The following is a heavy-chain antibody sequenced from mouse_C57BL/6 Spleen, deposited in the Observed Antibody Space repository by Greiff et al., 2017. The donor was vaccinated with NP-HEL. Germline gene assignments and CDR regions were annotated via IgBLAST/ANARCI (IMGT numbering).Heavy chain of an antibody. CDR1: GYTFTDYN. D-gene: IGHD1-1*01. V-gene: IGHV1-22*01. CDR3: ARRGDYGSSYRYFDV. CDR2: INPNNGGT. Sequence: EVQRVESGPELVKPGASVKMSCKASGYTFTDYNMHWVKQSHGKSLEWIGYINPNNGGTSYNQKFKGKATLTVNKSSSTAYMELRSLTSEDSAVYYCARRGDYGSSYRYFDVWGTGTTVTVSS. J-gene: IGHJ1*03.